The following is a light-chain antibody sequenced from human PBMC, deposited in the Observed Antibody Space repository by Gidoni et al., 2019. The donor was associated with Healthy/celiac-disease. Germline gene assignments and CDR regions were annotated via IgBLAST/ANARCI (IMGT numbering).Light chain of an antibody. Sequence: DIQMTQSPSTLSASVGDRVTITWRASQSISSWLAWYQQKPGKAPKLLIYKASSLESGVPSRFSGSGSGTEFTLTISSLQPDDFATYYCQQYNSYRYSFGQGTKLEIK. V-gene: IGKV1-5*03. CDR3: QQYNSYRYS. CDR2: KAS. CDR1: QSISSW. J-gene: IGKJ2*03.